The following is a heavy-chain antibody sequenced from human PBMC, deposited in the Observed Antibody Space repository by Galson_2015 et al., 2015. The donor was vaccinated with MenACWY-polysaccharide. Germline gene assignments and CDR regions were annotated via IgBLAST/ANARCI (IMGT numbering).Heavy chain of an antibody. Sequence: SLRLSCAASGFSFSSYTLNWVRQAPGKGLEWVSSISYSSNSIYYADSVKGRFTISRDNAGNSLYLLMNNLRAEDTAVYYCARQTARRYSAALDIWGQGTMVTVSS. V-gene: IGHV3-21*04. CDR1: GFSFSSYT. J-gene: IGHJ3*02. CDR3: ARQTARRYSAALDI. D-gene: IGHD1-14*01. CDR2: ISYSSNSI.